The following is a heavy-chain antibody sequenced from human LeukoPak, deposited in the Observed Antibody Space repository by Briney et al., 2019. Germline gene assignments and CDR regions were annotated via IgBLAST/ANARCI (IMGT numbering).Heavy chain of an antibody. CDR1: GFMFSTYS. V-gene: IGHV3-48*02. CDR3: ARDRSDYGDYFDS. J-gene: IGHJ4*02. D-gene: IGHD4-17*01. Sequence: GGSLRLSCETSGFMFSTYSMNWVRQAPGKGLEWVSYIDSSNSTKYYADSVTGRFTISRDNAKRSLYLQMNSLRDEDTAVYYCARDRSDYGDYFDSWGQGTLVTVSS. CDR2: IDSSNSTK.